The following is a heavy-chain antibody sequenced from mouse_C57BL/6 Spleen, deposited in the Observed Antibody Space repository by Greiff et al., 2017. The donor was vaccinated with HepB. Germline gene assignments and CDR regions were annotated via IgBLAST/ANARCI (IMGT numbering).Heavy chain of an antibody. CDR1: GYTFTSYW. V-gene: IGHV1-64*01. Sequence: VQLQQSGAELVKPGASVKLSCKASGYTFTSYWMHWVKQRPGQGLEWIGMIHPNSGSTNYNEKFKSKATLTVDKSSSTAYMQLSSLTSEDSAVYYCARGFTTVEDWFAYWGQGTLVTVSA. CDR2: IHPNSGST. CDR3: ARGFTTVEDWFAY. D-gene: IGHD1-1*01. J-gene: IGHJ3*01.